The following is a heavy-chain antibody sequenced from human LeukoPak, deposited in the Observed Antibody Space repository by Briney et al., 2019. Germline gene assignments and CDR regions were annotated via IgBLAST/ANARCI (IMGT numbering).Heavy chain of an antibody. D-gene: IGHD4-4*01. J-gene: IGHJ4*02. CDR1: GFTFSSYG. V-gene: IGHV3-23*01. Sequence: HTGGSLRLSCAASGFTFSSYGMNWVRQAPGKGLEWVSGISGSGDSTYYADPVKGRFTLSRDNSKNTVYLQMSSLRAEDTAIYYCAKHQAMATVDPFDYWGQGTLVTVSS. CDR3: AKHQAMATVDPFDY. CDR2: ISGSGDST.